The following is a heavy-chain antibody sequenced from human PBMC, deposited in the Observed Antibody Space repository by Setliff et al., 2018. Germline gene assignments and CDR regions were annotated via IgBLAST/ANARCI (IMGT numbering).Heavy chain of an antibody. J-gene: IGHJ6*02. Sequence: ASVKVSCKASGYTFTSYDINWVRQATGQGLEWMGGIIPIFGTANYAQKFQGRVTITADESTSTAYMELSSLRSEDTAVYYCARASHSSSTGYYYYGMDVWGQGTTVTVSS. D-gene: IGHD6-6*01. CDR1: GYTFTSYD. CDR3: ARASHSSSTGYYYYGMDV. CDR2: IIPIFGTA. V-gene: IGHV1-69*13.